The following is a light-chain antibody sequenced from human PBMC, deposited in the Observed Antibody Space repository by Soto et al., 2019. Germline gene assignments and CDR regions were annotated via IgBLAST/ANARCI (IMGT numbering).Light chain of an antibody. CDR3: MQALQTPRT. CDR2: LGS. Sequence: DIVMTQSPLSLPVTPGEPASISCRSSQSLLHSNGYNYLDWYLQKPGQSPQLLIYLGSNRASGGPDRFSGSGSGTDFTLKISRGEGEDVWVYYFMQALQTPRTFGQGTKVEIK. V-gene: IGKV2-28*01. J-gene: IGKJ1*01. CDR1: QSLLHSNGYNY.